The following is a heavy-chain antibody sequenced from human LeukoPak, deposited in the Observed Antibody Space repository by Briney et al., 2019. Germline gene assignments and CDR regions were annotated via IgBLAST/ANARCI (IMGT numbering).Heavy chain of an antibody. CDR3: ARNSCPSGSCYDNRGYFDY. CDR2: IYYSGST. V-gene: IGHV4-39*07. CDR1: GGSISSSSYY. D-gene: IGHD2-15*01. J-gene: IGHJ4*02. Sequence: PSETLSLTCTVSGGSISSSSYYWGWIRQPPGKGLEWIGSIYYSGSTYYNPSLKSRVTISVDTSKNQFSLKLGSVTAADTAVYYCARNSCPSGSCYDNRGYFDYWGQGTLVTVSS.